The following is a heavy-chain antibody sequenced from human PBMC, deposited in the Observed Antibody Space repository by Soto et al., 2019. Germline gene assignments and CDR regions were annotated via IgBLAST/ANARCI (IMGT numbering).Heavy chain of an antibody. Sequence: EVQLVESGGGLVQPGGSLRLSCAASGFTFSSYNMNWVRQAPGKGLEWVSYISSSSSTIYYADSVKGRFTISRDNAKNSLYLQMNSLRAVDTAVYYCARAFCGGDCPRYYFDYWGQGTRVTVSS. J-gene: IGHJ4*02. CDR1: GFTFSSYN. CDR2: ISSSSSTI. V-gene: IGHV3-48*01. CDR3: ARAFCGGDCPRYYFDY. D-gene: IGHD2-21*02.